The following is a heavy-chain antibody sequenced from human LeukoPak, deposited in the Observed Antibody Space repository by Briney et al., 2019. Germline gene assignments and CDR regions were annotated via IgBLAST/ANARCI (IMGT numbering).Heavy chain of an antibody. V-gene: IGHV4-34*01. J-gene: IGHJ4*02. Sequence: SETRSLTCAVYGGSFSGYYWSWIRQPPGKGMEWIGEINHSGSTNYNPSLKSRVTISVDTSKNQFSLKLSSVTAADTAVYYCARIAARRHFDYWGQGTLVTVSS. D-gene: IGHD6-6*01. CDR1: GGSFSGYY. CDR2: INHSGST. CDR3: ARIAARRHFDY.